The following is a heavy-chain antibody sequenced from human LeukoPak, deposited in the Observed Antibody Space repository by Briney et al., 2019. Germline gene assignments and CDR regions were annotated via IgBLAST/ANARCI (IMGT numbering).Heavy chain of an antibody. CDR3: ARLFGIAAAPSDY. D-gene: IGHD6-13*01. CDR2: ISSSSSYI. J-gene: IGHJ4*02. Sequence: GGSLRLSCAASGFTFSSYAMSWVRQAPGKGLEWVSSISSSSSYIYYADSVKGRFTISRDNAKNSLYLQMNSLRAEDTAVYYCARLFGIAAAPSDYWGQGTLVTVSS. V-gene: IGHV3-21*01. CDR1: GFTFSSYA.